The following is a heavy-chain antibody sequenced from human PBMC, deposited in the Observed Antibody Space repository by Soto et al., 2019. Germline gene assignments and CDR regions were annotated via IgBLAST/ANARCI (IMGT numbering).Heavy chain of an antibody. CDR2: SSYNGGT. V-gene: IGHV4-39*01. CDR3: ARHRIEVVWRGFDF. CDR1: TDSSSFTNSY. D-gene: IGHD3-10*01. J-gene: IGHJ4*02. Sequence: SETLSLTCTVSTDSSSFTNSYWGWIRQPPGKGLQWIGSSSYNGGTFYNPSLKGRVVISFDTSKKQSSLQVTSVTAADTAVYFCARHRIEVVWRGFDFWGQGSPVTSPQ.